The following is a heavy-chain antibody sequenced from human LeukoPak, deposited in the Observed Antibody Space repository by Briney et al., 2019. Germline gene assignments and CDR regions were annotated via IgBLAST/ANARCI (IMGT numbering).Heavy chain of an antibody. V-gene: IGHV3-23*01. D-gene: IGHD4-17*01. Sequence: PGGSLRLSCAASGFTFSSYAMSWVRQAPGKGLEWVSAISGSGGSTYYADSVKGRFTISRDNAKNSLYLQMNSLRAEDTAVYYCARDYGDYCADYWGQGTLVTVSS. CDR3: ARDYGDYCADY. CDR1: GFTFSSYA. J-gene: IGHJ4*02. CDR2: ISGSGGST.